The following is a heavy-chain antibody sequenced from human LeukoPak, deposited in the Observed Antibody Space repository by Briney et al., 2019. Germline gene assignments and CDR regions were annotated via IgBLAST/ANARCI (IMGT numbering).Heavy chain of an antibody. CDR2: ISSNGGST. V-gene: IGHV3-64*01. J-gene: IGHJ4*02. D-gene: IGHD2-2*01. CDR1: GFTFSSYA. CDR3: ARAGCSSTSCYYDY. Sequence: GGSLRLSCAASGFTFSSYAMHWVRQAPGKGLEYVSAISSNGGSTYYANSAKGRFTISRDNSKNTLYLQMGSLRAEDMAGYYCARAGCSSTSCYYDYWGQGTLVTVSS.